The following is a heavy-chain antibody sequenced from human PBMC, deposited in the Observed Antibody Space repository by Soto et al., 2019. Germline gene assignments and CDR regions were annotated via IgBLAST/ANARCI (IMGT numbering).Heavy chain of an antibody. CDR2: IYHSGST. CDR1: GGSISSGGYS. CDR3: ARHYLTTVNNWFDP. Sequence: SETLSLTCAVSGGSISSGGYSWSWIRQPPGKGLEWIGYIYHSGSTYYNPSLKSRVTISVDRSKNQFSLKLSSVTAADTAVYYCARHYLTTVNNWFDPWGQGTLVTVSS. D-gene: IGHD4-4*01. J-gene: IGHJ5*02. V-gene: IGHV4-30-2*01.